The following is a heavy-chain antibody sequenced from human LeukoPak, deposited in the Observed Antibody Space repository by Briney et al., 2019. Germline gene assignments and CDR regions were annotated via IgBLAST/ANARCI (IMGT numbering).Heavy chain of an antibody. V-gene: IGHV1-18*01. Sequence: ASVKVSYKASGYTFTSYGISWVRQAPGQGLEWMGWISAYNGNTNYAQKLQGRVTMTTDTSTSTAYMELRSLRSDDTAVYYCAKTTVTSEEYFYYYMDVWGKGTTVTVSS. CDR1: GYTFTSYG. CDR3: AKTTVTSEEYFYYYMDV. CDR2: ISAYNGNT. J-gene: IGHJ6*03. D-gene: IGHD4-17*01.